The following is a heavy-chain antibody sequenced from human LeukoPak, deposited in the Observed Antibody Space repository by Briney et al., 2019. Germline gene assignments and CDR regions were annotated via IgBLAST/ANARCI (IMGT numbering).Heavy chain of an antibody. CDR2: IYYSGST. CDR3: ARHVAEYCSGGSCYPYYFDY. D-gene: IGHD2-15*01. Sequence: GSLRLSCAASGFTFSSYAMSWVRQAPGKGLEWIGSIYYSGSTYYNPSLKSRVTISVDTSENQFSLKLSSVTAADTAVYYCARHVAEYCSGGSCYPYYFDYWGQGTLVTVSS. J-gene: IGHJ4*02. CDR1: GFTFSSYA. V-gene: IGHV4-39*01.